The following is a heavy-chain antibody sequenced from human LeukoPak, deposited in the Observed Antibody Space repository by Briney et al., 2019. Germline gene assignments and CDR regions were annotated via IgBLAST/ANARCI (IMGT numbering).Heavy chain of an antibody. CDR2: INSNSGGT. V-gene: IGHV1-2*02. Sequence: GASVKVSCKASGYTFTGYYVHWVRQAPGQGLDWMGWINSNSGGTNYAQKFQGRVTMTRDTSISTAYMELSGLSSDDTAFYYCARGNPSPYDYWGQRTL. CDR3: ARGNPSPYDY. CDR1: GYTFTGYY. J-gene: IGHJ4*02. D-gene: IGHD1-14*01.